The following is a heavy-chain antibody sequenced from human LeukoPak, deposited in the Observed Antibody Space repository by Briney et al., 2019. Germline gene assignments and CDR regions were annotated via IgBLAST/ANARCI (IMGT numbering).Heavy chain of an antibody. Sequence: PSETLSLTCTVSGGSISSSSYYWGWIRQPPGKGLEWIGSIYYSGSTYYNPSLKGRVTISVDTSKNQFSLKLSSVTAADTAVYYCARVKWASYGSGSGVYYFDYWGQGTLVTVSS. V-gene: IGHV4-39*07. J-gene: IGHJ4*02. CDR3: ARVKWASYGSGSGVYYFDY. D-gene: IGHD3-10*01. CDR1: GGSISSSSYY. CDR2: IYYSGST.